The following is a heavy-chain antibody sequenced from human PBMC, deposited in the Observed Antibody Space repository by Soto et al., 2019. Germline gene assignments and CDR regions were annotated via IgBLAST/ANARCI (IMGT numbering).Heavy chain of an antibody. V-gene: IGHV3-23*01. Sequence: PGGSLRLSCAASGFTFSSYAMSWVRQAPGKGLEWVSAISGSGGSTYYADSVKGRFTISRDNSKNTLYLQMNSLRAEDTAVYYCAKDIMDISTGYPPGPFAYWGQGTLVTVSS. CDR2: ISGSGGST. D-gene: IGHD3-9*01. J-gene: IGHJ4*02. CDR1: GFTFSSYA. CDR3: AKDIMDISTGYPPGPFAY.